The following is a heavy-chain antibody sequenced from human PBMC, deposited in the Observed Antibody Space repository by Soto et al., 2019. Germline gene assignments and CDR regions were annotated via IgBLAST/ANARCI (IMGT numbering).Heavy chain of an antibody. CDR1: GYIFTSYW. CDR2: IYPGDSDT. J-gene: IGHJ6*02. CDR3: ARPGTIKGDYYYGMDV. V-gene: IGHV5-51*01. D-gene: IGHD5-12*01. Sequence: GESLKISCKGAGYIFTSYWIGWVRQMPGKGLEWMGIIYPGDSDTRYSPSFQGQVTISVDKSISTAYLQWSSLKASDTAMYYCARPGTIKGDYYYGMDVWGQGTTVTSP.